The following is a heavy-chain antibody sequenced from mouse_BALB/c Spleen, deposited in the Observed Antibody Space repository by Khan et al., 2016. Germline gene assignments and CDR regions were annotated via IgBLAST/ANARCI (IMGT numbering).Heavy chain of an antibody. CDR1: GYTFTNYG. CDR2: INNYSGES. Sequence: QIQLVQSGPELKKPGKTVKISCKASGYTFTNYGMNWVKQAPGKGLKWMGWINNYSGESTYADDFKGRFAFSLETSANTTYLQINNLKNEDPATSVYACNGYCSGSITSSDVWGAGTPVTVSS. CDR3: ACNGYCSGSITSSDV. J-gene: IGHJ1*01. D-gene: IGHD1-1*01. V-gene: IGHV9-3-1*01.